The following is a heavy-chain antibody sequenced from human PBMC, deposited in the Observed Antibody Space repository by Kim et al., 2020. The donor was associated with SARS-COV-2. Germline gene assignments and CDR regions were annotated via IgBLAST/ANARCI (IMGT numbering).Heavy chain of an antibody. D-gene: IGHD6-13*01. J-gene: IGHJ6*02. Sequence: VKGRFTISRDNAKNSLYLQMNRLRAEDTAVYYCARDQIPAAGNYYYYGMDVWGQGTTVTVSS. V-gene: IGHV3-11*05. CDR3: ARDQIPAAGNYYYYGMDV.